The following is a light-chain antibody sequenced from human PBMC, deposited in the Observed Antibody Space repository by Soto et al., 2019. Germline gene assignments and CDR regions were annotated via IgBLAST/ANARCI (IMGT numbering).Light chain of an antibody. CDR2: GAS. J-gene: IGKJ2*01. V-gene: IGKV3-15*01. CDR3: QQYNNWPPQYT. CDR1: QTVSSN. Sequence: EIVMTQSPATLSVSPGERATLSCRASQTVSSNLAWYQQKPGQAPRLLIHGASTRATGVPARFSGSGSGTEFTLTITSLQSEDFAVYYCQQYNNWPPQYTFGQGTKLQIK.